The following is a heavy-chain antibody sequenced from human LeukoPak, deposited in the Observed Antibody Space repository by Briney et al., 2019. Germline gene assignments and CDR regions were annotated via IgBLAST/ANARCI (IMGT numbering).Heavy chain of an antibody. V-gene: IGHV4-59*01. CDR2: IYYSGSI. J-gene: IGHJ4*02. D-gene: IGHD3-10*01. CDR3: ARATMVRGVISYFDY. Sequence: PSETLSLTCTVSGGSISSYYWSWLRQPPGKGLEWIGYIYYSGSINYYPSLKSRVTISVDTSKNQFSLKLSSVTAADTAVYYCARATMVRGVISYFDYWGQGTLVTVSS. CDR1: GGSISSYY.